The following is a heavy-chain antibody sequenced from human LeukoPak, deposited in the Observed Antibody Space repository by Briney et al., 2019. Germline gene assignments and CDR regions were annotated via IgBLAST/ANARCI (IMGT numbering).Heavy chain of an antibody. CDR2: TRSKARRYTT. J-gene: IGHJ3*02. CDR3: TRDGGVGDNTGFDI. V-gene: IGHV3-72*01. Sequence: GGSLRLSCAASGFTFNNYAMSWVRQAPGKGLEWVGRTRSKARRYTTEFAASVKGRFAIARDDSKNSMYLQMNNLKTEDTAVYYCTRDGGVGDNTGFDIWGQGTLVTVSS. D-gene: IGHD3-3*01. CDR1: GFTFNNYA.